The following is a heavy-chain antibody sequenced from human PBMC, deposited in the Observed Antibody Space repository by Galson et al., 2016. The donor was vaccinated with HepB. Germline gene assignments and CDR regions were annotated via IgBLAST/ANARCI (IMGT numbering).Heavy chain of an antibody. V-gene: IGHV3-74*01. CDR2: INSDGSST. J-gene: IGHJ4*02. CDR1: GFTFSSYW. Sequence: SLRLSCAASGFTFSSYWMNWFRQAPGKGLVWVSRINSDGSSTTYADSVKGRFTISRDNAKNTLYLQMSSLRAEDTAVYYSARGHDANSFILDYWGQGTLVTVSS. CDR3: ARGHDANSFILDY. D-gene: IGHD3-3*02.